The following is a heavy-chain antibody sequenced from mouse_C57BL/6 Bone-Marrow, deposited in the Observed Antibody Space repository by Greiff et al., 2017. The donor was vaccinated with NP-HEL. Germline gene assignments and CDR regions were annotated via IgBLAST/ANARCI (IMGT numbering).Heavy chain of an antibody. CDR1: GYSFTDYN. Sequence: EVQLQQSGPELVKPGASVKISCKASGYSFTDYNMNWVKQSNGKSLEWIGVINPNYGTTSYNQKFTGKATLTVDKSSSTAYMQLSSLTSEDSTVYYCARWPYPEEYYFDYWGQGTTLTVSS. CDR3: ARWPYPEEYYFDY. CDR2: INPNYGTT. V-gene: IGHV1-39*01. J-gene: IGHJ2*01. D-gene: IGHD5-1-1*01.